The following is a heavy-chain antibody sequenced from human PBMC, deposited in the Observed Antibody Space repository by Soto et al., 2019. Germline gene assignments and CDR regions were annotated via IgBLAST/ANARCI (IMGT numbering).Heavy chain of an antibody. D-gene: IGHD6-19*01. Sequence: ASVKVSCKASGYTFTDYGISWVRQAPGQGLEWMGWISTYNGNTIYAQKIQGRVTMTTDTSTSTAYVELRSLRADDTAVYYCAREEGISDWHAFDYWGQGTLVTVSS. CDR2: ISTYNGNT. J-gene: IGHJ4*02. CDR1: GYTFTDYG. V-gene: IGHV1-18*04. CDR3: AREEGISDWHAFDY.